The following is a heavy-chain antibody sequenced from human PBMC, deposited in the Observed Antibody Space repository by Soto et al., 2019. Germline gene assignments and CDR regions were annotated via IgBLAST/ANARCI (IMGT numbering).Heavy chain of an antibody. D-gene: IGHD3-9*01. V-gene: IGHV3-30*18. CDR3: AKADYDILTGQDYYGMDV. CDR1: GFTFSSNG. CDR2: ISYDGSNK. J-gene: IGHJ6*02. Sequence: GGSLRLSCAASGFTFSSNGMHWVRQAPGKGLEWMAVISYDGSNKYYADSVKGRFTVSRDNSKNTLYLQMNSLRAEDTAVYYCAKADYDILTGQDYYGMDVWGQGTTVTVSS.